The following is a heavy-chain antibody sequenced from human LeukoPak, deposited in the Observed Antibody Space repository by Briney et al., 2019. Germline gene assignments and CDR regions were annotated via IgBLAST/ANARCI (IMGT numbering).Heavy chain of an antibody. CDR1: GGSISSYY. J-gene: IGHJ4*02. CDR2: IYYSGST. V-gene: IGHV4-59*08. Sequence: SETLSLTCTVSGGSISSYYWSWIRQPPGKGLEWVGYIYYSGSTNYNPSRKSRVTISVDTSKNQFSLKLSSVTAADTAVYYCARFLYYYDSSGYYSHFDYWGQGALVTVSS. D-gene: IGHD3-22*01. CDR3: ARFLYYYDSSGYYSHFDY.